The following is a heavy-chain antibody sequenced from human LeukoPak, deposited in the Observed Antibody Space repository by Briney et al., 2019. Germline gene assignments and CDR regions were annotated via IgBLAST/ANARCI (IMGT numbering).Heavy chain of an antibody. CDR2: ISGSGGST. Sequence: GGSLRLSCAASGFTFSSYAMHWVRQAPGKGLEWVSAISGSGGSTYYADSVKGRFTISRDNSKNTLYLQMNSLRAEDTAVYYCAKVWSGYYRNYFDYWGQGTLVTVSS. CDR1: GFTFSSYA. D-gene: IGHD3-3*01. CDR3: AKVWSGYYRNYFDY. V-gene: IGHV3-23*01. J-gene: IGHJ4*02.